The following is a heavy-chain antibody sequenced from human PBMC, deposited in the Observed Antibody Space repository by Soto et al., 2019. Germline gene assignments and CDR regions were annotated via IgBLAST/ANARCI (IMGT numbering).Heavy chain of an antibody. CDR2: IYTSGST. CDR1: GGSISSYY. D-gene: IGHD3-3*01. V-gene: IGHV4-4*07. Sequence: PSETLSLTCTLSGGSISSYYGSWIRQPAGKGLEWIGRIYTSGSTNYNTSLKSRFTISADTSKHQFSLKLSSVTAADTAVYYCARDPVIYYDFWSGSHYYYYDMDVWGQGTTVTVSS. J-gene: IGHJ6*02. CDR3: ARDPVIYYDFWSGSHYYYYDMDV.